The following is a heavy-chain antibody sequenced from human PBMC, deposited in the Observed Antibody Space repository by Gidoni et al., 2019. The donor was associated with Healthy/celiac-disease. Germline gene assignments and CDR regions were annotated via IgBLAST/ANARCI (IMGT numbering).Heavy chain of an antibody. D-gene: IGHD2-8*02. J-gene: IGHJ4*02. V-gene: IGHV1-18*04. CDR3: AVGVSLNY. CDR2: ISAYNGKT. Sequence: QVQLVQSGAEVKKPGASVKFSCKASGYTFTSYSISWVRQDPGQGLEWMGWISAYNGKTNYAQKLQDRVIMTTDTSTSIAYMELRSLRSDDTAVYYCAVGVSLNYWGQGTLVTVSS. CDR1: GYTFTSYS.